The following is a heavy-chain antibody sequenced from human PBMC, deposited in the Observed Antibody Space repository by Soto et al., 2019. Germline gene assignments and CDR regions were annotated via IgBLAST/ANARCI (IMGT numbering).Heavy chain of an antibody. D-gene: IGHD6-13*01. CDR2: IRANGGSP. CDR1: GFPFSNSH. Sequence: GGSRLLSWASAGFPFSNSHMSFVRRFPGKGLEWVSVIRANGGSPYYSGSVQGRFTISRDNSDNTVFLQMNSLRADDTAIYYCAKGSSSYFNYYHALDVWGQGPAVTVSS. V-gene: IGHV3-23*01. J-gene: IGHJ6*02. CDR3: AKGSSSYFNYYHALDV.